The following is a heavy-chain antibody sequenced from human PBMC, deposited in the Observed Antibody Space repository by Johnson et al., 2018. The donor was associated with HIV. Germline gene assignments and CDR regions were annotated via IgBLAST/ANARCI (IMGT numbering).Heavy chain of an antibody. V-gene: IGHV3-30-3*01. CDR3: ARDPKRSGSYYKDAFDI. CDR1: GFTFSSYA. J-gene: IGHJ3*02. D-gene: IGHD3-10*01. Sequence: QVQLVESGGGVVQPGRSLRLSCAAYGFTFSSYAMHWVRPAPGKGLEWVAVISYDGSNKYYADSVKGRFTISRDNSKNTLYLQMNSLRAEDTAVYYCARDPKRSGSYYKDAFDIWGQGTMVTVSS. CDR2: ISYDGSNK.